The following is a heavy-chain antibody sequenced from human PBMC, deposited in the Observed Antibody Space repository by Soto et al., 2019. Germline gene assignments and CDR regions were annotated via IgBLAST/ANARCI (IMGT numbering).Heavy chain of an antibody. V-gene: IGHV4-39*01. CDR2: VYYRGRS. Sequence: SETLSLPCTVSGGSVSNSNYYWGWIRQPPGEGLECIGSVYYRGRSYSKSSVKSRVTSAVDTSKNQFSLNLNSVAASDTAVYYCVSQRTSVLTQAYFDYWGPGALVTVS. CDR3: VSQRTSVLTQAYFDY. J-gene: IGHJ4*02. CDR1: GGSVSNSNYY. D-gene: IGHD2-8*01.